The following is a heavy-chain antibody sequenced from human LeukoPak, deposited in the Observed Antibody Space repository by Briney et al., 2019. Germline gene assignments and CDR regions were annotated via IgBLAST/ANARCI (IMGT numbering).Heavy chain of an antibody. CDR3: AKASRSSTTCYFFDY. D-gene: IGHD2-2*01. J-gene: IGHJ4*02. CDR2: TSGSGGST. Sequence: PGGSLRLSCAASGFSFSNFAMSWVRQAPVKGLEWVSGTSGSGGSTYYADSVKGRFTISRDNSKSTLYLQMNTLRAEDTAVYFCAKASRSSTTCYFFDYWGQGTLVTVSS. CDR1: GFSFSNFA. V-gene: IGHV3-23*01.